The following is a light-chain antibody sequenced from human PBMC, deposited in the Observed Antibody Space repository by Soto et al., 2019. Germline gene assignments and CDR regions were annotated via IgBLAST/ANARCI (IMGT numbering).Light chain of an antibody. CDR1: QDISNY. Sequence: DIQMTQSPSSLSASVGDRVTITCQASQDISNYLNWYQQKPGKAPKLLIYDASNLETGVPSRFSGSGSGTDFTFTISSLQPEDIATYYCQQNNRYPWTFGQGTKVEIK. CDR3: QQNNRYPWT. J-gene: IGKJ1*01. V-gene: IGKV1-33*01. CDR2: DAS.